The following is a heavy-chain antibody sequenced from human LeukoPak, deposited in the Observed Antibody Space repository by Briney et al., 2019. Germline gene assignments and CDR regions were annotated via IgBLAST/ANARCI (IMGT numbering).Heavy chain of an antibody. CDR1: GFTFSSYA. D-gene: IGHD3-3*01. CDR2: ISINGGST. J-gene: IGHJ4*02. CDR3: AKDSRITIFGVPFFGY. V-gene: IGHV3-64D*09. Sequence: GGSLRLSCSASGFTFSSYAMHWLRQAPGKGLEYVSGISINGGSTYYADSVKGRFTISRDNSKSTLYLQMSSLRAEDTAVYYCAKDSRITIFGVPFFGYWGQGTLVTVSS.